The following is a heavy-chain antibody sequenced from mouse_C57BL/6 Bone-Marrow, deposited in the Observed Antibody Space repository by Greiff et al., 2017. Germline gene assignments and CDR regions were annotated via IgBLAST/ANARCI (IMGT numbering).Heavy chain of an antibody. J-gene: IGHJ3*01. CDR1: GFTFSDYY. Sequence: DVKLVASGGGLVQPGGSLKLSCAASGFTFSDYYLYWVRQTPEKRLEWVAYISNGGGSTYYPDTVKGRFTISRDNAKNTLYLQMSRLKSEDTAMYYCASPYYYGSSTFAYWGQGTLVTVSA. CDR3: ASPYYYGSSTFAY. CDR2: ISNGGGST. D-gene: IGHD1-1*01. V-gene: IGHV5-12*01.